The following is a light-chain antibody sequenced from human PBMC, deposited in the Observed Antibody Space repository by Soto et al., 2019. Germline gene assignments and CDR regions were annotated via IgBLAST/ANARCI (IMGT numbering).Light chain of an antibody. J-gene: IGKJ2*01. CDR3: QQYNNWPPYT. CDR2: GAS. V-gene: IGKV3-15*01. Sequence: EIVMTQSPATLSVSPGERATLSCRASQSVSSNLAWYQQKPGQAPRLLIYGASTRATGIPARFSGSGSGKEFTLTIRSLQSEDFALYYCQQYNNWPPYTFGQGTKLEIK. CDR1: QSVSSN.